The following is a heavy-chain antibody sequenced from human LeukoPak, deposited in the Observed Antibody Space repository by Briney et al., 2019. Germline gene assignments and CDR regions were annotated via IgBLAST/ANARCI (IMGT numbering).Heavy chain of an antibody. CDR1: GFTFSSYA. CDR2: ISGSGGST. V-gene: IGHV3-23*01. CDR3: AKAKAVRHHFNWFVP. D-gene: IGHD6-6*01. J-gene: IGHJ5*02. Sequence: GGSLRLSCAASGFTFSSYAMSWVRQAPGKGLEWVSAISGSGGSTCYADSVKGRFTISRDNSKNTLYLQMNSLRAEDTAVYYYAKAKAVRHHFNWFVPWGQGTRLSVFS.